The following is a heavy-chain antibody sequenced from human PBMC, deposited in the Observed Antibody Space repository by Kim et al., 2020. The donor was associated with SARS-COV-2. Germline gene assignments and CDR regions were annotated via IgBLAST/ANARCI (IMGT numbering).Heavy chain of an antibody. D-gene: IGHD5-18*01. Sequence: SETLSLTCTVSGGSISSSSYYWGWIRQPPGKGLEWIGSIYYSGNNYYNPSLKSRVTISVDTSKNQFSLKVSSVTAADTAVYYCARLHTGMGSYYYAMDVWGQGTTVTVSS. V-gene: IGHV4-39*01. CDR1: GGSISSSSYY. J-gene: IGHJ6*02. CDR3: ARLHTGMGSYYYAMDV. CDR2: IYYSGNN.